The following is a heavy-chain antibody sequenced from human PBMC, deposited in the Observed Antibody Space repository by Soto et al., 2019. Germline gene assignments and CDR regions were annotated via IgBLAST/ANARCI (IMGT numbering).Heavy chain of an antibody. V-gene: IGHV3-15*01. CDR1: GFTFSNAW. Sequence: GGSLRLSCAASGFTFSNAWTSWVRQAPGKGLEWVGRIKSKTDGGTTDYAAPVKGRFTISRDDSKNTLYLQMNSLKTEDTAVYYCTTAIVVPAAIGMDVWGQGTTVTVSS. J-gene: IGHJ6*02. CDR2: IKSKTDGGTT. CDR3: TTAIVVPAAIGMDV. D-gene: IGHD2-2*01.